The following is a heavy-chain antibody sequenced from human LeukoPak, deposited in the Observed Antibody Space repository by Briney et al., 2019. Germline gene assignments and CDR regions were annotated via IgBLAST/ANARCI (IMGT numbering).Heavy chain of an antibody. J-gene: IGHJ4*02. CDR1: GFTLDDYG. CDR3: ARKRRPGSYDKFDY. CDR2: INWNGGST. V-gene: IGHV3-20*04. Sequence: PGGSLRLSCAASGFTLDDYGMSWVRQAPGKGLQWVSGINWNGGSTGYADSVKGRFTISRDNAKNSLYLQMNSLRAEDTALYYCARKRRPGSYDKFDYWGQGTLVTVSS. D-gene: IGHD3-10*01.